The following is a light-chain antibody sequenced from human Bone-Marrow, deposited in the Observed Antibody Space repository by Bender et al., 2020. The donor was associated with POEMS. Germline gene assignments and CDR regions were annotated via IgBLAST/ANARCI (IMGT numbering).Light chain of an antibody. CDR3: STWDDSLSGVV. J-gene: IGLJ7*01. Sequence: QSVLTQPPSASGTPGQRVTISCSGSSSNIGRNTVNWYQQLPATAPKLLIYTNNQRPSGVPDRFSGSRSGTSASLAISGLQSEDEADYYCSTWDDSLSGVVFGGGTQLTVL. V-gene: IGLV1-44*01. CDR1: SSNIGRNT. CDR2: TNN.